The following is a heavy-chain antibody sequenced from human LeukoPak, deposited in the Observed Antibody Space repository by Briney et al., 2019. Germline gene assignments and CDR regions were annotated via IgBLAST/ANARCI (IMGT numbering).Heavy chain of an antibody. Sequence: SETLSLTCTVSGGSISNYYWSWIRRPPGKGLEWIGYIHYSGSTNYNPSLKSRVTMSVDTSKNQLSLKLTPMTAADTAVYYCARELGATVVNYGTDVWGQGTTVTVSS. CDR3: ARELGATVVNYGTDV. CDR1: GGSISNYY. J-gene: IGHJ6*02. D-gene: IGHD4-23*01. CDR2: IHYSGST. V-gene: IGHV4-59*01.